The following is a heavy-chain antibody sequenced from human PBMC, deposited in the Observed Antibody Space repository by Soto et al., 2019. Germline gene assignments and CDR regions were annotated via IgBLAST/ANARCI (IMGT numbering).Heavy chain of an antibody. CDR3: ARVSWSGYRLGFSCYYYGMDV. D-gene: IGHD3-3*01. J-gene: IGHJ6*02. CDR1: GGSFSGYY. V-gene: IGHV4-34*01. Sequence: SETLSLTCAVYGGSFSGYYWSWIRQPPGKGLEWIGEINHSGSTNYNPSLKSRVTISVDTSKNQFSLKLSSVTAADTAVYYCARVSWSGYRLGFSCYYYGMDVWGQGTTVTVSS. CDR2: INHSGST.